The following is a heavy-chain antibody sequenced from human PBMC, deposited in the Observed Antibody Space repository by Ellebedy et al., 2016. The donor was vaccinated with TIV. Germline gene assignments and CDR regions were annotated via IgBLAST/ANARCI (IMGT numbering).Heavy chain of an antibody. CDR3: ARDPNWISTGLDY. J-gene: IGHJ4*02. CDR1: GGSISSSSYY. CDR2: IYYSGIP. D-gene: IGHD1-1*01. Sequence: MPSETLSLTCTVSGGSISSSSYYWGWIRQPPGKGREGIGSIYYSGIPYYNPSLKSRVTISVDTSKNQFSLKLSSVTAADTAVYYCARDPNWISTGLDYWGQGTLVTVSS. V-gene: IGHV4-39*02.